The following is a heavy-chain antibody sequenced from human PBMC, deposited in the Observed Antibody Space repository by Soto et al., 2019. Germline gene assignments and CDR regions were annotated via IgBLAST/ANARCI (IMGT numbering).Heavy chain of an antibody. V-gene: IGHV4-31*03. D-gene: IGHD3-10*01. CDR2: IYYSGST. CDR3: ASAGGGNTMVRGGLDY. CDR1: GGSISSGGYY. J-gene: IGHJ4*02. Sequence: QVQLQESGPGLVKPSQTLSLTCTVSGGSISSGGYYWSWIRQHPGKGLEWIEYIYYSGSTYYNPSLKSRVTLSVDTSKNQFSLKLSSVTAADTAVYYCASAGGGNTMVRGGLDYWGQGTLVTVSS.